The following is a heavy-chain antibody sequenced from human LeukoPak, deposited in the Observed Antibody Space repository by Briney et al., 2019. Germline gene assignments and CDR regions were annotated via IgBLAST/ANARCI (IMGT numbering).Heavy chain of an antibody. V-gene: IGHV3-11*04. J-gene: IGHJ3*02. Sequence: GGSLRLSCAASGFTFSDYYMSWIRQAPGKGLEWVSYISSSGSTIYYADSVKGRFTISRDNAKNSLYLQMNSLRAEDTAVYYCARDQDVVVISADVWYDALDIWGQGTKVTVSS. CDR2: ISSSGSTI. D-gene: IGHD2-2*01. CDR3: ARDQDVVVISADVWYDALDI. CDR1: GFTFSDYY.